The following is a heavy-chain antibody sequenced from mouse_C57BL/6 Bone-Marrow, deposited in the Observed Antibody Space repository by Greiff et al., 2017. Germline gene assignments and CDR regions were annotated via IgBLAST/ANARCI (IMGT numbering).Heavy chain of an antibody. V-gene: IGHV1-58*01. J-gene: IGHJ2*01. Sequence: EVQLQQSGAELVRPGSSVKMSCKTSGYTFTSYGINWVKQRPGQGLEWIGYIYIGNGYTVYNEKFKGKATLTSDTSSSTSYMQLSSLTSAGSAIYFCARESYYSGSSPDYWGQGTTLTVSS. CDR3: ARESYYSGSSPDY. CDR1: GYTFTSYG. CDR2: IYIGNGYT. D-gene: IGHD1-1*01.